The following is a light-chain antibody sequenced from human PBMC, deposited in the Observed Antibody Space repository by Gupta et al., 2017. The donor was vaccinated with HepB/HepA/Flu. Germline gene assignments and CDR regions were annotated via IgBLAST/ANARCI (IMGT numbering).Light chain of an antibody. CDR3: AAWDDSLRGVV. CDR1: SSNIGSNY. CDR2: RND. V-gene: IGLV1-47*01. Sequence: QSVLTQPPSTSGTPGQRVTISCSGSSSNIGSNYVYWYQQLPGTAPKLLIYRNDQRPSGVPDRFSGSESGTSASLAISGLRSEDEADYYCAAWDDSLRGVVFGGGTKLTVL. J-gene: IGLJ2*01.